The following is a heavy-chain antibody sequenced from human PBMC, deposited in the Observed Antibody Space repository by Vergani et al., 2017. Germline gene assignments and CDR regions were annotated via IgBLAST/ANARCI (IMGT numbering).Heavy chain of an antibody. D-gene: IGHD3-22*01. CDR2: IIPILGIA. CDR1: GGTFSSYT. CDR3: ARGLYYYDSSGYFDY. V-gene: IGHV1-69*02. J-gene: IGHJ4*02. Sequence: QVQLVQSGAEVKKPGSSVKVSCKASGGTFSSYTISWVRQAPGQGLEWMGRIIPILGIANYAQKFQGRVTITADESTSTAYMELSSLRSEDTAVYYCARGLYYYDSSGYFDYWGQGTLVTVSS.